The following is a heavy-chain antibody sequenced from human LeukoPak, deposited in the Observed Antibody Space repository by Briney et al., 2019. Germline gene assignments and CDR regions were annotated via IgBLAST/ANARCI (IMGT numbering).Heavy chain of an antibody. J-gene: IGHJ4*02. CDR3: ARASSSWSYYFDY. D-gene: IGHD6-13*01. Sequence: PGGSLRLSCTVSGFTLSSYEMSWIRQAPGKGLEWVSYISSSGSTIYYADSVKGRFTISRDNAKNSLYLQMNSLRAEDTAVYYCARASSSWSYYFDYWGQGTLVTVSS. CDR2: ISSSGSTI. CDR1: GFTLSSYE. V-gene: IGHV3-48*03.